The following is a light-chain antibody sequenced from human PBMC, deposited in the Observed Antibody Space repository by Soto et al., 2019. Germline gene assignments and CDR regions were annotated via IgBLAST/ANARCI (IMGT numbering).Light chain of an antibody. CDR3: QPYNNWPYT. CDR1: QSVSSN. V-gene: IGKV3-15*01. Sequence: EIVMTQSPATLAVSPGERATLSCRASQSVSSNLAWYQQKPGQAPRLLIYGASTRATDIPARFSGSGSGTEFTLTISSLQSEDFAVYYCQPYNNWPYTFGQGTKLEIK. J-gene: IGKJ2*01. CDR2: GAS.